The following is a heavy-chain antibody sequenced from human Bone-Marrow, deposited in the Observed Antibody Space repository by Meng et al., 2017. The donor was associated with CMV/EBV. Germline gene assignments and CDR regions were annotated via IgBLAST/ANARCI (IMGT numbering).Heavy chain of an antibody. J-gene: IGHJ5*02. CDR2: IYYSGST. Sequence: QAQLQESGPGLVKPSQTLSLTCTVSGGSISSGDYYWSWIRQPPGKGLEWIGYIYYSGSTYYNPSLKSRVTISVDTSKNQFSLKLSSVTAADTAVYYCARDMGSSGYYGNNWFDPWGQGTLVTVSS. V-gene: IGHV4-30-4*08. CDR1: GGSISSGDYY. CDR3: ARDMGSSGYYGNNWFDP. D-gene: IGHD3-22*01.